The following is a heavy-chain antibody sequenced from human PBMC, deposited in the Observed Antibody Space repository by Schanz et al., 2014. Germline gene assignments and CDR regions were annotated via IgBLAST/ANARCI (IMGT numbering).Heavy chain of an antibody. CDR3: ARGGVVVVTAALNWFDP. Sequence: SGYTFTSFAMNWVRQAPGQGLEWMGWINTNNGDPTYAQGFTGRFVFSLGTSVSTAYLQISSLKAEDTAVYYCARGGVVVVTAALNWFDPWGQGTLVTVSS. V-gene: IGHV7-4-1*02. CDR2: INTNNGDP. J-gene: IGHJ5*02. D-gene: IGHD2-15*01. CDR1: GYTFTSFA.